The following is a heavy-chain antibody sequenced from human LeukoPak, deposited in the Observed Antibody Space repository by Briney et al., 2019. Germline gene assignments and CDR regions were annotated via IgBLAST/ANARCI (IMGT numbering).Heavy chain of an antibody. CDR2: INPSGGST. CDR1: GYTFTSYY. J-gene: IGHJ3*02. CDR3: AGTMEVGPFDI. Sequence: ASVKVSCKASGYTFTSYYMPWVRQAPGQGLEWMGIINPSGGSTSYAQKFQGRVTMTRDTSTSTVYMELSSLRSEDTAVYYCAGTMEVGPFDIWGQGTMVTVSS. D-gene: IGHD3-10*01. V-gene: IGHV1-46*01.